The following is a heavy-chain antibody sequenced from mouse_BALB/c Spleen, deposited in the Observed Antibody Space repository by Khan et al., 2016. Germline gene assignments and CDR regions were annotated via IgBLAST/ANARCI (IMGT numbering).Heavy chain of an antibody. D-gene: IGHD3-2*02. CDR2: IRNKANGYTT. CDR1: GFTFTDYY. Sequence: EVELVESGGGLVQPGGSLRLSCATSGFTFTDYYMSWVRQPPGKALEWLGFIRNKANGYTTKYSASVKGRFTSSSDNSQSILYLQINTLRAEDSAIYYSAKDKAPDARDYWGQGTAVPVSS. J-gene: IGHJ4*01. V-gene: IGHV7-3*02. CDR3: AKDKAPDARDY.